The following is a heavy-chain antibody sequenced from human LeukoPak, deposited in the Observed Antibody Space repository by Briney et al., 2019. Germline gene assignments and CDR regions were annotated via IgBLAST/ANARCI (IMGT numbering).Heavy chain of an antibody. CDR2: MSGSGGRT. V-gene: IGHV3-23*01. J-gene: IGHJ3*02. D-gene: IGHD1-7*01. Sequence: GGSLRLSCAASGFTFSSYAMSWGRQGPGKGLEWVSAMSGSGGRTYYANSVKGRFTISRDNSKNTLYLQMNSLRAEDTAVYYCAKALRGWNYFAFDIWGQGTMVTVSS. CDR3: AKALRGWNYFAFDI. CDR1: GFTFSSYA.